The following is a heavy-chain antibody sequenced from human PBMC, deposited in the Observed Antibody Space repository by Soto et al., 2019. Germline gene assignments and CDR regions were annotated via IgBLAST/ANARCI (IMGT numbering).Heavy chain of an antibody. V-gene: IGHV3-30*18. J-gene: IGHJ6*04. Sequence: GGSLRLSCAASGFTFSSYGMHWVRQAPGKGLEWVAVISYDGSNKYYADSVKGRFTISRDNSKNTLYLQMNSLRAEDTAVYYCAKDLIVVGVAASRPTDYGMDIWGKETTVTISS. CDR2: ISYDGSNK. D-gene: IGHD2-15*01. CDR1: GFTFSSYG. CDR3: AKDLIVVGVAASRPTDYGMDI.